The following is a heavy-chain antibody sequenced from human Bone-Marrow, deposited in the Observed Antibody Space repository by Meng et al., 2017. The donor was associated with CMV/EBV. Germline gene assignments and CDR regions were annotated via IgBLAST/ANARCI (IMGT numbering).Heavy chain of an antibody. V-gene: IGHV3-NL1*01. J-gene: IGHJ3*02. CDR2: IYSGGST. Sequence: GESLKISCATSGFSFVNYGIHWVRQAPGKGLEWVSVIYSGGSTYYADSVKGRFTISRDNSKNTLYLQMNSLRAEDTAVYYCARGGYCSSTSCYNDAFDIWGQGTMVTVSS. CDR1: GFSFVNYG. CDR3: ARGGYCSSTSCYNDAFDI. D-gene: IGHD2-2*02.